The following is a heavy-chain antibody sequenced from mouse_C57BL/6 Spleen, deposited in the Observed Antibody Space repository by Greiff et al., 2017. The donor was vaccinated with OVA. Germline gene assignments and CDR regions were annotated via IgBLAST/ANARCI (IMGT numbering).Heavy chain of an antibody. V-gene: IGHV5-6*01. J-gene: IGHJ2*01. CDR1: GFTFSSYG. D-gene: IGHD2-2*01. Sequence: DVHLVESGGDLVKPGGSLKLSCAASGFTFSSYGMSWVRQTPDKRLEWVATISSGGSYTYYPDSVKGRFTISRDNAKNTLYLQMSSLKSEDTAMYYCARPYGYDALRFFDYWGQGTTLTVSS. CDR3: ARPYGYDALRFFDY. CDR2: ISSGGSYT.